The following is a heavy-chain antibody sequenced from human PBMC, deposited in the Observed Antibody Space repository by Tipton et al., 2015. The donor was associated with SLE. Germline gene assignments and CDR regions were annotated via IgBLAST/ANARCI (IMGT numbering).Heavy chain of an antibody. Sequence: TLSLTCAVYGGSFSGYYWSWIRQPPGKGLEWIGEINQGGTTNYNPALMSRVTISVDTSKNQFSLKLSSVTAADTAVYYCASSEYGGNYYYYYYGMDVWGQGTTVTVSS. CDR1: GGSFSGYY. D-gene: IGHD4-23*01. J-gene: IGHJ6*02. CDR2: INQGGTT. V-gene: IGHV4-34*01. CDR3: ASSEYGGNYYYYYYGMDV.